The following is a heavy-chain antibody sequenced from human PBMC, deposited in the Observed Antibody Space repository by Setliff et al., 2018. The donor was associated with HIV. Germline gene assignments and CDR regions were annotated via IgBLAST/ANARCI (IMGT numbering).Heavy chain of an antibody. CDR2: IDPRDSET. Sequence: GESLKISCKASGYTFTSNRIGWVRQVPGKGLEWMGLIDPRDSETRYSPSFEGQVTVSVDRSINTAYLHWSSLKASDTAMYYCVRRQQRPQNAIESWGPGTLVTVSS. D-gene: IGHD6-25*01. CDR3: VRRQQRPQNAIES. CDR1: GYTFTSNR. J-gene: IGHJ4*02. V-gene: IGHV5-51*01.